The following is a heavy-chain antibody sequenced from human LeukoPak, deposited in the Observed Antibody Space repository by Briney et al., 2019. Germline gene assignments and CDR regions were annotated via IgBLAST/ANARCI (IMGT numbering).Heavy chain of an antibody. D-gene: IGHD1-1*01. CDR2: IYYSGST. CDR1: GGSISSYY. J-gene: IGHJ4*02. V-gene: IGHV4-59*01. CDR3: AGWNDERLDY. Sequence: PSETLSLTCTVSGGSISSYYWSWIRQPPGKGLEWIGYIYYSGSTNYNPSLKSRVTISVDTSKNQFSLKLSSVTAADTAVYYCAGWNDERLDYWGQGTLVTVSS.